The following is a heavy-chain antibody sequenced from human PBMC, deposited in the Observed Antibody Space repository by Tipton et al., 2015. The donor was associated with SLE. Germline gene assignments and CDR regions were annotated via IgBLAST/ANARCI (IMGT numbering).Heavy chain of an antibody. CDR1: GYTFTGYY. J-gene: IGHJ4*02. Sequence: QSGPEVKKPGASVKVSCKASGYTFTGYYMHWVRQAPGQGLEWMGWINPNSGGTKYAQKFQGRVTMTRDTSSSTAYMELSRLRSDDTAVYYCARDRRYYYGSGSFGNWGQGTLVTVSS. D-gene: IGHD3-10*01. V-gene: IGHV1-2*02. CDR3: ARDRRYYYGSGSFGN. CDR2: INPNSGGT.